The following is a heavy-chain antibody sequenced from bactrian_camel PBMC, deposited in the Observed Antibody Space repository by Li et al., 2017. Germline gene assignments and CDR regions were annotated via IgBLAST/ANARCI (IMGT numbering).Heavy chain of an antibody. J-gene: IGHJ6*01. V-gene: IGHV3S53*01. Sequence: QVQLVESGGGSVQTGGSLRLSCAISGYTYSAYCMAWFRQGPGNEREAVARIGSDGSTTYAGSVKGRFTISVDNAKNTLYLQINSLKPEDTAMYYCAADLPCSSLWPIKTATDDADFTYWGQGTQVTVS. CDR2: IGSDGST. CDR3: AADLPCSSLWPIKTATDDADFTY. D-gene: IGHD2*01. CDR1: GYTYSAYC.